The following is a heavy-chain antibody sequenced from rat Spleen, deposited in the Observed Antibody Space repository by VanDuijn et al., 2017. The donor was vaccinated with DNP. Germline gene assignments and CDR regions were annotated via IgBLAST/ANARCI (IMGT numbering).Heavy chain of an antibody. Sequence: EVQLVESGGGLVQPGRSLKLSCAASGFTFSNYDMAWVRQAPTKGLEWVASISTGGGSTYYRDSVKGRFTASRDNAKSTLYLQMDSLRSEDTATYYCARRYYGYNYFDYWGQGVMVTVSS. CDR3: ARRYYGYNYFDY. V-gene: IGHV5-25*01. CDR2: ISTGGGST. CDR1: GFTFSNYD. J-gene: IGHJ2*01. D-gene: IGHD1-9*01.